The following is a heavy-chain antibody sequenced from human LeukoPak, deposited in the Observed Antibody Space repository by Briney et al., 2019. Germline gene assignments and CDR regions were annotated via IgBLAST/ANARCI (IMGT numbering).Heavy chain of an antibody. CDR3: AKDTSIGKYCTNGVCSPFGY. D-gene: IGHD2-8*01. J-gene: IGHJ4*02. Sequence: GGSLRLSCAGSGFTFSSYAMSWVRQAPGQGLEWVSVISDSGDYTSYADSVRGRFTISRDNSRNTLYLQMISLRPEDTAVYYCAKDTSIGKYCTNGVCSPFGYWGQGTLVTVSS. CDR2: ISDSGDYT. V-gene: IGHV3-23*01. CDR1: GFTFSSYA.